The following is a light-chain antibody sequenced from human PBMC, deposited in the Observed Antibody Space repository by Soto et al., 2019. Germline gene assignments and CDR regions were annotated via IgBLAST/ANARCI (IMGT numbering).Light chain of an antibody. CDR2: GAS. V-gene: IGKV3-15*01. Sequence: EIVMTQSPATLSVSPGERATLSCRAGQSVSSNLAWYQQKPGQAPRLLIYGASTRATGIPARFSGSGSGTEFTLTISSLQSEDFAVYYCQQYNNWPRTFGQGTKVKIK. CDR1: QSVSSN. J-gene: IGKJ1*01. CDR3: QQYNNWPRT.